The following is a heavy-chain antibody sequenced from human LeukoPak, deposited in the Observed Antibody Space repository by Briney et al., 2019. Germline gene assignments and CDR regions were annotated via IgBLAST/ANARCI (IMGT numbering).Heavy chain of an antibody. J-gene: IGHJ6*02. V-gene: IGHV4-59*01. CDR3: ARGHKGLEV. CDR2: IHYSGTI. Sequence: SETLSLTCSVSGASISAYYWSWIRQPPGMGLEWIGYIHYSGTINYNPSLMSRVTISVDSSKNQFSLRLSSVTAADTAVYFCARGHKGLEVWGQGATVTVSS. CDR1: GASISAYY.